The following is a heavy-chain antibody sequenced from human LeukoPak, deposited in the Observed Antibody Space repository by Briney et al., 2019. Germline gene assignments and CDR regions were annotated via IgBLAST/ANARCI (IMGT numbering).Heavy chain of an antibody. D-gene: IGHD3-3*01. J-gene: IGHJ5*02. CDR2: ISDTGGRT. Sequence: VGSLRLSCAASGFTFTDSAVSGGRHSPGGGLKWVSSISDTGGRTYYADSVRGRFTITRDNSRNTVIRKINSLTAGDTARYYCATGGQDFDFWRFDLWGQGILVIVSS. V-gene: IGHV3-23*01. CDR1: GFTFTDSA. CDR3: ATGGQDFDFWRFDL.